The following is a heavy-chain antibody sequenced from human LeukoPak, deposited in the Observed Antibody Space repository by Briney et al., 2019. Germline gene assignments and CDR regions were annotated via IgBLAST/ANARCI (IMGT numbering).Heavy chain of an antibody. V-gene: IGHV3-48*03. CDR3: ARDDYGDYESH. CDR1: GFTFSSYE. D-gene: IGHD4-17*01. Sequence: PGGSLRLSCAASGFTFSSYEMNWVRQAPGKGLEWVSYISSSGSTIYYADSVKGRFTISRDNAKNSLYLQMNSLRAEDTAVYYCARDDYGDYESHWGQGTLVTVSS. CDR2: ISSSGSTI. J-gene: IGHJ4*02.